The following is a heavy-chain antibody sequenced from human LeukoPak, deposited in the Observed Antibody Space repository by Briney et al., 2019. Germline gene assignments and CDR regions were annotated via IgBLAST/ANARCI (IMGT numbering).Heavy chain of an antibody. Sequence: SETLSLTCTVSGGSISSYYRSWIRLPPGKGLEWIGYIYYTGATYHNPSLKSRVTISLDTSKNQFSLKLSSVTAADAAVYYCARAGYSYGTGYYFDYWGQGALVTVSS. CDR3: ARAGYSYGTGYYFDY. V-gene: IGHV4-59*01. CDR2: IYYTGAT. J-gene: IGHJ4*02. CDR1: GGSISSYY. D-gene: IGHD5-18*01.